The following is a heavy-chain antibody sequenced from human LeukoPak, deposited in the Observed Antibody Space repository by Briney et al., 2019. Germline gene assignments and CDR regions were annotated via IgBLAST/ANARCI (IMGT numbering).Heavy chain of an antibody. J-gene: IGHJ5*02. CDR2: VYYSGGT. V-gene: IGHV4-39*02. CDR3: ARRAEDGYNYSWFDP. D-gene: IGHD5-24*01. Sequence: KPSETLSLTCIVSGVSISSSNCYWGWIRQPPGKGLEWIGSVYYSGGTYYNPSLTSRVTISVDTSRSHFSLKVTSVTAADTAVYYCARRAEDGYNYSWFDPWGQGTLVTVSS. CDR1: GVSISSSNCY.